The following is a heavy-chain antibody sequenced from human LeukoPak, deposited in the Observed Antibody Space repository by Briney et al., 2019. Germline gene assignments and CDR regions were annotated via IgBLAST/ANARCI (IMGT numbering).Heavy chain of an antibody. V-gene: IGHV1-3*01. CDR1: GYTFTNYA. Sequence: GASVKVSCKASGYTFTNYAIHWVRQAPGQRLEWMGWINAGNGNTKYSQKFQGRVTITRDTSASTAYMKLSSLRSEDTAVYFCARDRGVTMVRGVIDRFDYWGQGTLVTVSS. J-gene: IGHJ4*02. CDR2: INAGNGNT. D-gene: IGHD3-10*01. CDR3: ARDRGVTMVRGVIDRFDY.